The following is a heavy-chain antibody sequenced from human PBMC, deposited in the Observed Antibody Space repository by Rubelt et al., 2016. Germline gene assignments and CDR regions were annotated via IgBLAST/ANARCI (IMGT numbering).Heavy chain of an antibody. CDR3: ARHYYGSGSYYSHYYMDV. J-gene: IGHJ6*03. D-gene: IGHD3-10*01. Sequence: QVQLQELGPGLVKPSETLSLTCTVSGGSISSYYWSWIRQPPGKGLEWIGYIYYSGSTNYNPSLKSRVTSSVETSKNRFLLKWSSVTAADTAVYYCARHYYGSGSYYSHYYMDVWGKGTTVTVSS. CDR1: GGSISSYY. V-gene: IGHV4-59*08. CDR2: IYYSGST.